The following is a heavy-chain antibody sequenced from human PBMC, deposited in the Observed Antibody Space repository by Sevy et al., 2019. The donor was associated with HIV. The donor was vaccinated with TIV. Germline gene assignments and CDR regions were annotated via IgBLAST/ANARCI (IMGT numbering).Heavy chain of an antibody. J-gene: IGHJ4*02. V-gene: IGHV3-64D*06. CDR2: ISSNGGST. D-gene: IGHD6-19*01. CDR1: GFTFSSYA. CDR3: VKDLRYSSGWTEH. Sequence: GGSLRLSCSASGFTFSSYAMHWVRQAPGKGLEYVSAISSNGGSTYYADSVKGRFTISIDNSKNTLYLQMSSLRAEDTAMYYCVKDLRYSSGWTEHWGQGTLVTVSS.